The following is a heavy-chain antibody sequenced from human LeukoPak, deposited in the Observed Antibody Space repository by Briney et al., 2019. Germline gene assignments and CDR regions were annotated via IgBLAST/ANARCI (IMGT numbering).Heavy chain of an antibody. V-gene: IGHV4-38-2*02. J-gene: IGHJ4*02. CDR1: GYSISSGHF. CDR2: IYGSGTT. D-gene: IGHD3-16*01. CDR3: ASVGGGSPY. Sequence: SETLSLTCTVSGYSISSGHFWSWIRQPPGKGLEWIGSIYGSGTTYYDPPLRSRVSISADTSKNHFSLELSSVTAADTAVYYCASVGGGSPYWGQGTLVTVSS.